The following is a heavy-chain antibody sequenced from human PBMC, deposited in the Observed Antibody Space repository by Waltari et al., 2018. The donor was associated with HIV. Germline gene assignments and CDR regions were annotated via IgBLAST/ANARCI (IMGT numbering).Heavy chain of an antibody. V-gene: IGHV4-38-2*02. CDR2: IFHSGST. CDR1: GYSISTGYY. J-gene: IGHJ3*02. CDR3: ARGRSHAWVGEMKAVFDI. Sequence: QLQLPESGPGRVKPSETLSLTCSVSGYSISTGYYGGWIRQSPGKGLEWIGNIFHSGSTYYNPSLKSRVTLSVDTSKNQFSLNLSSVTAADAAMYYCARGRSHAWVGEMKAVFDIWGPGTMVTVSS. D-gene: IGHD3-16*02.